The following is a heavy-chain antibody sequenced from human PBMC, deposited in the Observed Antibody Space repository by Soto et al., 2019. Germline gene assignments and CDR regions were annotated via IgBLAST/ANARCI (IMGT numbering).Heavy chain of an antibody. CDR2: FDPEDGET. CDR3: ATSRIMITFGGVIVGGYYFDY. D-gene: IGHD3-16*02. CDR1: GYTLTELS. V-gene: IGHV1-24*01. J-gene: IGHJ4*02. Sequence: ASVKVSCKVSGYTLTELSMHWVRQAPGKGLEWMGGFDPEDGETIYAQKFQGRVTMTEDTSTDTAYMELSSLRSEDTAVYYCATSRIMITFGGVIVGGYYFDYWGQGTLVTVSS.